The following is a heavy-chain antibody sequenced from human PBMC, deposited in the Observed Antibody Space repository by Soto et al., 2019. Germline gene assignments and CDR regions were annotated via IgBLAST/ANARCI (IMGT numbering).Heavy chain of an antibody. V-gene: IGHV3-23*01. CDR3: TTDSYSTIIIVRFDY. CDR2: ISGSGGTT. Sequence: PGGSLRLSCAAPGFTFSSYAMSWVRQAPGKGLEWVSAISGSGGTTDYAEPVKGRFAISRDDSNNMVYLQMNSLKIEDTAVYYCTTDSYSTIIIVRFDYWGHGTLVTVSS. J-gene: IGHJ4*01. CDR1: GFTFSSYA. D-gene: IGHD3-22*01.